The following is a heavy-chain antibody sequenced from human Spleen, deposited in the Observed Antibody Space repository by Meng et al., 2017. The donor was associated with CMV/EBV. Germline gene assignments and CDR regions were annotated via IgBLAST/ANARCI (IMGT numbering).Heavy chain of an antibody. CDR1: GGSINSGASY. D-gene: IGHD4-17*01. V-gene: IGHV4-31*03. Sequence: TVSGGSINSGASYWSWIRQHPEKGLEWIGFIYYSGNTYYNPSLKSRVSISVDTSKNQFSLNLTSVTAADTAMYYCAREGDYGDYVDYWGQGTLVTVSS. CDR2: IYYSGNT. J-gene: IGHJ4*02. CDR3: AREGDYGDYVDY.